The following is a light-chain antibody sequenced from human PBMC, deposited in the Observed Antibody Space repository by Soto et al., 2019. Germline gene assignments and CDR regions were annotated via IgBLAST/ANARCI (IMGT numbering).Light chain of an antibody. CDR2: ETS. Sequence: QSVLTQPASVSGSPGQSVTISCTGTSSDFGSYKFVSWYQHHPGTVPKAIIYETSKRPSGVSDRFSGSKSGNTASLTISGLQAEDEADYYCFSFTSTNTHVFRSGTKVTV. CDR3: FSFTSTNTHV. V-gene: IGLV2-23*01. CDR1: SSDFGSYKF. J-gene: IGLJ1*01.